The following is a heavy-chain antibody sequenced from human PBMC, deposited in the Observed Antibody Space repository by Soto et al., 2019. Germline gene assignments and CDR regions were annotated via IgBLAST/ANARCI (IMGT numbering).Heavy chain of an antibody. CDR3: ARDPGRGAAAGTNEYYYGMDV. J-gene: IGHJ6*02. Sequence: QVQLVESGGGVVQPGRSLRLSCAASGFTFSSYGMHWVRQAPGKGLEWVAVIWYDGSNKYYADSVKGRFTISRDNSKNTLYLQMNSLRGEDTAVYYCARDPGRGAAAGTNEYYYGMDVWGQGTTVTVAS. CDR2: IWYDGSNK. V-gene: IGHV3-33*01. D-gene: IGHD6-13*01. CDR1: GFTFSSYG.